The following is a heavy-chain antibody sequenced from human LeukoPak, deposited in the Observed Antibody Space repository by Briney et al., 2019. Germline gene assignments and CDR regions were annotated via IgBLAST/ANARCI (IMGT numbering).Heavy chain of an antibody. Sequence: GESLKISCKGSGYSFTSYWIGWVRQVPGKGLEWMGIIYPGDSDTRYSPSFQGQVTISADKSISTAYLQWSSLKASDTAIYYCAMKTAMTTFDYWGQGTLVTVSS. CDR2: IYPGDSDT. CDR3: AMKTAMTTFDY. D-gene: IGHD4-11*01. J-gene: IGHJ4*02. V-gene: IGHV5-51*01. CDR1: GYSFTSYW.